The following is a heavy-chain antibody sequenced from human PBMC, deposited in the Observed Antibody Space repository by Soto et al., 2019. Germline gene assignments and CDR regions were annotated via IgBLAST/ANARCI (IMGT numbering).Heavy chain of an antibody. J-gene: IGHJ5*02. CDR3: ARAASITIFGVVIYSGFFDP. V-gene: IGHV4-30-2*01. Sequence: TLSPTFAISGGSLCRSGYSWRGVRHPPGEGLGGIGYIYHSGSTYYNPSLRSRVTISVDRSTNQFSLKLSSVTAADTAVYYCARAASITIFGVVIYSGFFDPWGQGTLVTVSS. D-gene: IGHD3-3*01. CDR2: IYHSGST. CDR1: GGSLCRSGYS.